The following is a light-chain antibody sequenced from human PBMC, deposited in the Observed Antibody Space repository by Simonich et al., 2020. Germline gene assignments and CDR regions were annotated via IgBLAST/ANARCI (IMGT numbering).Light chain of an antibody. CDR2: WAS. Sequence: DIVMTQSPDSLAVSLGERATINCKSSKSVIYSSNNKNYLAWYQQKPGQPPKMLIYWASTRESGVPDRFSGSGSGTDFTLTISSLQAEDVAVYYCQQYYSTPPTFGQGTRLEIK. CDR3: QQYYSTPPT. V-gene: IGKV4-1*01. J-gene: IGKJ5*01. CDR1: KSVIYSSNNKNY.